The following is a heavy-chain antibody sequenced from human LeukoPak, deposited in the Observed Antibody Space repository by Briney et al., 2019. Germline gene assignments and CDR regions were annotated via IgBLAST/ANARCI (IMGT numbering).Heavy chain of an antibody. CDR1: GGSISSSSYY. D-gene: IGHD5-18*01. CDR2: IFYSGST. CDR3: AREGAAMAPPYNWFDP. Sequence: PSETLSLTCTVSGGSISSSSYYWGWIRQPPGKGLEWIGSIFYSGSTYYNPSLKSRVTISVDTSKNQFSLKLSSVTAADTAVYYCAREGAAMAPPYNWFDPWGQGTLVTVSS. V-gene: IGHV4-39*07. J-gene: IGHJ5*02.